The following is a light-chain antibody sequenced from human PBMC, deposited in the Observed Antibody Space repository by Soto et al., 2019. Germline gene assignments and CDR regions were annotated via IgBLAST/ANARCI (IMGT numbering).Light chain of an antibody. V-gene: IGKV1-9*01. CDR3: QRLNSYPPRT. CDR1: QGISSY. Sequence: DIQLTQSPSFLSASVGDRVTITCRASQGISSYLAWYQQKPGKAPRLLIYGASTLQSGVPSRFSGSGSGTEFTLTISSLQPEDFATYYCQRLNSYPPRTFGQGTKVEIK. CDR2: GAS. J-gene: IGKJ1*01.